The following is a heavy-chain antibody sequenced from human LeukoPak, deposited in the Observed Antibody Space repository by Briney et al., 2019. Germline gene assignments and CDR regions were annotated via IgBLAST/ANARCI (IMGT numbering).Heavy chain of an antibody. Sequence: PGGSLRLSCAASGFTFSSYAMHWVRQAPGKGLEWVAVISYDGSNKYYADSVKGRFTISRDNSKNTLYLQMNSLRAEDTAVYYCARGGPWYSSSWTPIDYWGQGTLVTVSS. D-gene: IGHD6-13*01. V-gene: IGHV3-30-3*01. CDR3: ARGGPWYSSSWTPIDY. J-gene: IGHJ4*02. CDR1: GFTFSSYA. CDR2: ISYDGSNK.